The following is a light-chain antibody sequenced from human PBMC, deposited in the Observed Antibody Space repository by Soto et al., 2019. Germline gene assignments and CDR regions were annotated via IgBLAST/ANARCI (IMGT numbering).Light chain of an antibody. CDR1: QSVYNNY. CDR2: GAS. Sequence: EIVLTQSPGTLSLSPGERATLSCRASQSVYNNYLAWYQQKPGQTPRLLVNGASNRATGIPDRFSGGGSGTDFTLTISSLEPEDFAVYYCQQYGLTPHSCGQGTRVEIK. J-gene: IGKJ2*01. CDR3: QQYGLTPHS. V-gene: IGKV3-20*01.